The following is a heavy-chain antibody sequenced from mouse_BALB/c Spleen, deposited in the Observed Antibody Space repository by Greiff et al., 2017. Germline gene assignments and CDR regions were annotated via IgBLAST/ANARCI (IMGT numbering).Heavy chain of an antibody. D-gene: IGHD2-3*01. CDR1: GYSFTSYW. CDR3: TRSRDGYYDWYFAV. V-gene: IGHV1-5*01. CDR2: IYPGNSDT. J-gene: IGHJ1*01. Sequence: EVQLQESGPVLARPGASVKMSCKASGYSFTSYWMHWVKQRPGQGLEWIGAIYPGNSDTSYNQKFKGKAKLTAVTSASTAYMELSSLTNEDSAVYYCTRSRDGYYDWYFAVWGAGTTVTVSA.